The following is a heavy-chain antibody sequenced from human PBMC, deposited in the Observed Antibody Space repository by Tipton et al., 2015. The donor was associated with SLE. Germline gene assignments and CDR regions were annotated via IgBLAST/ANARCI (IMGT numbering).Heavy chain of an antibody. V-gene: IGHV4-34*01. J-gene: IGHJ3*01. D-gene: IGHD1-26*01. CDR2: INHSGST. CDR1: GGSITSYY. Sequence: TLSLTCTVSGGSITSYYWSWIRQPPGKGLEWIGEINHSGSTNHNPSLKSRVTISVDTSKNQFSLKLSSVTAADTAMYYCVRERKYVVRFRELVAPDLWGQGTAITVSS. CDR3: VRERKYVVRFRELVAPDL.